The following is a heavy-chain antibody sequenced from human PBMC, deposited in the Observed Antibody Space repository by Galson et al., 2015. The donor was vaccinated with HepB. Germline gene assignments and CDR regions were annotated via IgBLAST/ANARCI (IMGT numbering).Heavy chain of an antibody. CDR2: IYSGGST. CDR1: GFTVSSNY. V-gene: IGHV3-53*05. D-gene: IGHD3-22*01. CDR3: ARGASYYYDSSGYYLPQNYFDY. Sequence: SLRLSCAASGFTVSSNYMSWVRQAPGKGLEWVSVIYSGGSTYYADSVKGRFTISRDNSKNTLFLGMNSLRAEDTAVYYCARGASYYYDSSGYYLPQNYFDYWGQGTLVTVSS. J-gene: IGHJ4*02.